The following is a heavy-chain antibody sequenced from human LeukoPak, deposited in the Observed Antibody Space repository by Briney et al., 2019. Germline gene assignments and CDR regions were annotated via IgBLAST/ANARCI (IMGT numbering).Heavy chain of an antibody. V-gene: IGHV4-39*07. Sequence: RASETLSLTCTVSGGSISSSSYYWGWIRQPPGKGLEWIGSIYYSGSTYYNPSLKSRVTISVDTSKNQFSLKLSSVTAADTAVYYCARLSDFDYIRGSYGPHDYWGQGTLVTVSS. J-gene: IGHJ4*02. CDR3: ARLSDFDYIRGSYGPHDY. CDR1: GGSISSSSYY. CDR2: IYYSGST. D-gene: IGHD3-16*01.